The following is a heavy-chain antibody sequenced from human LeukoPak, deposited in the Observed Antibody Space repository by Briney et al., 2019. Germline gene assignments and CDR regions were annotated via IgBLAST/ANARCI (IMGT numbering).Heavy chain of an antibody. V-gene: IGHV4-59*05. J-gene: IGHJ5*02. Sequence: SETLSLTCRVSGGSISSDYWTWIRQPPGKALEWIGSIYYSGSTYYNPSLKSRVTISVDTSKNQFSLKLSSVTAADTAVYYCARHLPGLWPSTWGQFDPWGQGTLVTVSS. CDR1: GGSISSDY. CDR3: ARHLPGLWPSTWGQFDP. CDR2: IYYSGST. D-gene: IGHD3-10*01.